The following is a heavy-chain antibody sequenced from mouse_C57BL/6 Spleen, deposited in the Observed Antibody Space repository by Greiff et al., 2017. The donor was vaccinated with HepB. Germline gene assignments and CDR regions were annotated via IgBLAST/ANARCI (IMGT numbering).Heavy chain of an antibody. CDR3: ARSRRFAY. V-gene: IGHV1-50*01. CDR1: GYTFTSYW. Sequence: QVQLQQPGAELVKPGASVKLSCKASGYTFTSYWMQWVKQRPGQGLEWIGEIDPSDSYTNYNQKFKGKATLTVDTSSSTAYLQLSSLTSEDSAVYYCARSRRFAYWGQGTLVTVSA. CDR2: IDPSDSYT. J-gene: IGHJ3*01.